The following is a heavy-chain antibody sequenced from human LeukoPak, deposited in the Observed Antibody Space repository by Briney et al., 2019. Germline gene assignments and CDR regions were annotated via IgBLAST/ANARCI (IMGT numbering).Heavy chain of an antibody. V-gene: IGHV1-2*02. D-gene: IGHD1-26*01. CDR1: EYTFTGYY. CDR3: AGSGSYYGDFDY. Sequence: ASVKVSCKASEYTFTGYYMHWVRQAPGQGREWMGWINPNSGGTNYAQKFHGRVTMTRDTSISTAYMELSRLRSDDTAVYYCAGSGSYYGDFDYWGQGTLVTVSS. CDR2: INPNSGGT. J-gene: IGHJ4*02.